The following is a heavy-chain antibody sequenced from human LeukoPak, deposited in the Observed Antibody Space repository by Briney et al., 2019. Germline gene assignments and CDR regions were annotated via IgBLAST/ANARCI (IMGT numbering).Heavy chain of an antibody. J-gene: IGHJ4*02. CDR3: ARDIGYYYDSSGYFDY. CDR1: GFTLRSYS. CDR2: ISSSSSYI. D-gene: IGHD3-22*01. V-gene: IGHV3-21*01. Sequence: GGSLRLSCAASGFTLRSYSMNWVRQAPGKGLEWVSSISSSSSYIYYADSVKGRFTISRDNAKNSLYLQMNSLRAEDTAVYYCARDIGYYYDSSGYFDYWGQGTLVTVSS.